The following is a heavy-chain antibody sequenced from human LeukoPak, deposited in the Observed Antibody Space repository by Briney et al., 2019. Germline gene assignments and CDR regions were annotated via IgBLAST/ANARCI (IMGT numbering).Heavy chain of an antibody. CDR3: ARTTEEYYGSGKFRKYYSYYYYMDV. Sequence: PSETLSLTCTVSGYSINSGYYWGWIRQPPGKGLEWIGITYHGGSTYYNPSLKSRVTISLDTSKNQFSLKLSSVTAADTAVYYCARTTEEYYGSGKFRKYYSYYYYMDVWGKGTTVTVSS. V-gene: IGHV4-38-2*02. CDR2: TYHGGST. CDR1: GYSINSGYY. J-gene: IGHJ6*03. D-gene: IGHD3-10*01.